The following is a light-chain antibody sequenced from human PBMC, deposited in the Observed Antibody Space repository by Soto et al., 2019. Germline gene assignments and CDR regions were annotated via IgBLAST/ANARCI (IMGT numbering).Light chain of an antibody. CDR3: QQGKSFPFT. CDR1: QSVSNDF. V-gene: IGKV3-20*01. CDR2: GAS. J-gene: IGKJ4*01. Sequence: EIVLTQSPGILSLSPGERATLSCRASQSVSNDFLAWYQQKPGQAPRLLIYGASTRATDVPDRFSGSGSGADFTLSISRLEPEDFATYYCQQGKSFPFTFGGGTKVEFK.